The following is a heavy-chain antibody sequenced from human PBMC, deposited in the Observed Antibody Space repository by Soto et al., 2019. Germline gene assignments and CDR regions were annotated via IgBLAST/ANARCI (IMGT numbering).Heavy chain of an antibody. CDR3: ARGARGPDY. CDR2: INDSGSFT. CDR1: GFNFDEYY. Sequence: GGSLRLSCATSGFNFDEYYMSWIRQAPGRGLEWLAYINDSGSFTKYADSMKGRITISRDNAKNSVYLQMNSLGDEDTAVYYWARGARGPDYWGQGTRVTVAS. V-gene: IGHV3-11*06. D-gene: IGHD6-25*01. J-gene: IGHJ4*02.